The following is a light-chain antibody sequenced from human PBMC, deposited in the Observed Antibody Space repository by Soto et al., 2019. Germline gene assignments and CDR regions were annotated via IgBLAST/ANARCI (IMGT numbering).Light chain of an antibody. CDR2: GNS. CDR3: QSYDSSLSGWV. J-gene: IGLJ3*02. V-gene: IGLV1-40*01. Sequence: QSVLTQPPSVSGAPGQRVTISCTGSSSNIGAGYDVHWYQQLPGTAPKLLIYGNSNRPSGVPDRFSGSKSGTSASLAITGRRAEDEADYYCQSYDSSLSGWVSGGGTKLTVL. CDR1: SSNIGAGYD.